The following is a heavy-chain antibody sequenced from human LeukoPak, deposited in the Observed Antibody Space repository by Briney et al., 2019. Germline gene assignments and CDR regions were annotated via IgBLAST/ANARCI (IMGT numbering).Heavy chain of an antibody. Sequence: GGSLRLSCAASGFTFSSYWMHWVRQAPGKGLVWVSRINSDGSSTSYADSVKGRFTISRDNSKNTLFLEMNSLRVEDTAVYYCAKGRGFRVWDPWDNWGQGTLITVSS. CDR2: INSDGSST. CDR3: AKGRGFRVWDPWDN. D-gene: IGHD3-16*01. CDR1: GFTFSSYW. V-gene: IGHV3-74*01. J-gene: IGHJ4*02.